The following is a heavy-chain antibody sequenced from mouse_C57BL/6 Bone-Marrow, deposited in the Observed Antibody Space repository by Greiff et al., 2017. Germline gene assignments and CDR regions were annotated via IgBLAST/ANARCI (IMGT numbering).Heavy chain of an antibody. Sequence: VQLVESGPELVKPGASVKISCKASGYTFTDYYINWVKQRPGQGLEWIGWIFPGSGSTYYNEKFKGKATLTVEKSSSTAYMLLSSLTSEDSAVYFCARDLYGNYGGYFYYAMDYWGQGTSVTVSS. D-gene: IGHD2-10*02. CDR3: ARDLYGNYGGYFYYAMDY. V-gene: IGHV1-75*01. CDR1: GYTFTDYY. CDR2: IFPGSGST. J-gene: IGHJ4*01.